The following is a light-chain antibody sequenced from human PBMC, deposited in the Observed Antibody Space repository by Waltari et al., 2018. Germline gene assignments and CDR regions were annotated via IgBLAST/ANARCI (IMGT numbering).Light chain of an antibody. V-gene: IGLV1-40*01. Sequence: QSVLTQPPSVSGAPGQRVTISCTGSSSNIGAGYDVQWYQQLPGTAPKLLIYGNSNRPSGVPDRFSGSKSGTSASLAITGRQAEDEADYYCQSYDSSLSGVVFGGGTKLTVL. J-gene: IGLJ2*01. CDR2: GNS. CDR1: SSNIGAGYD. CDR3: QSYDSSLSGVV.